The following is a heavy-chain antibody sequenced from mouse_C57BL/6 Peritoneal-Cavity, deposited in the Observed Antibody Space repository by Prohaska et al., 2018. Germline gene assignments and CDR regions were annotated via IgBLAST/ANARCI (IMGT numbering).Heavy chain of an antibody. D-gene: IGHD1-1*01. V-gene: IGHV1-15*01. CDR2: IDPETGGT. Sequence: QVQLQQSGAELVRPGASVTLSCKASGYTFTDYEMHWVKQTPVHGLEWIGAIDPETGGTAYNQKFKGKAILTADKSSSTAYMELRSLTSEASAVYYCTRGGDGSSYGYFDVWGTGTTVTVSS. CDR1: GYTFTDYE. J-gene: IGHJ1*03. CDR3: TRGGDGSSYGYFDV.